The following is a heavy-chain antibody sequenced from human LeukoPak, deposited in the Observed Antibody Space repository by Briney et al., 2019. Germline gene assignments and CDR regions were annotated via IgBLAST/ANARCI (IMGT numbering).Heavy chain of an antibody. D-gene: IGHD3-10*01. CDR3: ATPGLLWYEGLFDY. CDR1: GFTFSSYA. Sequence: GGSLRLSCAASGFTFSSYAMSWVRQAPGKGLEWVSAISGSGGSTYYADSVKGRFTISRDNSKNTLYLQMNSLRAEDTAVYHCATPGLLWYEGLFDYWGQGTLVTVSS. V-gene: IGHV3-23*01. CDR2: ISGSGGST. J-gene: IGHJ4*02.